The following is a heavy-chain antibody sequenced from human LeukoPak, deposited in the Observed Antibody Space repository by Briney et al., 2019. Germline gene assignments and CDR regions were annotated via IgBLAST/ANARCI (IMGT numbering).Heavy chain of an antibody. CDR1: GGSISSYY. V-gene: IGHV4-59*01. CDR3: ARFVGSSWLAFDI. D-gene: IGHD6-13*01. J-gene: IGHJ3*02. Sequence: PSETLSLTCTVSGGSISSYYWSWIRQPPGKGLECIGYIHYSGSTNYNPSLKGRVTISKDTSKNQFSLKLNSVTAADTALYYCARFVGSSWLAFDIWGQGTMVTVSS. CDR2: IHYSGST.